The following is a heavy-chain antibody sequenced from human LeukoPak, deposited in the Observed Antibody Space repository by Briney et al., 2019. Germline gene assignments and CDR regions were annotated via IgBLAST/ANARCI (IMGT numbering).Heavy chain of an antibody. V-gene: IGHV3-30*18. Sequence: GGSLRLSCAASGFTFSSYGMHWVRQAPGKGLEWVAVISYDGSTKYYADSVKGRFTISRDSSKNTLYLQMNSLRAEDTAVYYCAKGTFVVVVAATGYYFDYWGQGTLVTVSS. J-gene: IGHJ4*02. D-gene: IGHD2-15*01. CDR3: AKGTFVVVVAATGYYFDY. CDR2: ISYDGSTK. CDR1: GFTFSSYG.